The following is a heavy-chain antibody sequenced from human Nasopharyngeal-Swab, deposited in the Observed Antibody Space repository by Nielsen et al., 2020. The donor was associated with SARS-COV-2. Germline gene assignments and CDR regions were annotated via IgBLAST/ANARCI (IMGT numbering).Heavy chain of an antibody. V-gene: IGHV3-23*01. J-gene: IGHJ5*02. CDR2: ISTGGYT. CDR1: GFTISNSG. CDR3: AKGDYGVFDP. D-gene: IGHD4/OR15-4a*01. Sequence: GGSLRLSCGVSGFTISNSGMSWVRQAPGKGLEWVSLISTGGYTYYADSVKGRFTISRDNSRNTLVLQMNGLRVEDTAVYYRAKGDYGVFDPWGQGTLVTVSS.